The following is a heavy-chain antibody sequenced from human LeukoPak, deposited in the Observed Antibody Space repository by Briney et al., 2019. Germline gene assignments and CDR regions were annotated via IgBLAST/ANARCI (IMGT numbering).Heavy chain of an antibody. J-gene: IGHJ5*02. Sequence: PSETLSLTCAVSGYSVGSAYYWVWTREPPGKGLEWLGTISHNGNAYYNPSLKSRLTMSVDTSKNQFSLNLNSVTAADTAVYFCARDPNWDSWFDPWGQGALVTVSS. D-gene: IGHD3-16*01. V-gene: IGHV4-38-2*01. CDR3: ARDPNWDSWFDP. CDR2: ISHNGNA. CDR1: GYSVGSAYY.